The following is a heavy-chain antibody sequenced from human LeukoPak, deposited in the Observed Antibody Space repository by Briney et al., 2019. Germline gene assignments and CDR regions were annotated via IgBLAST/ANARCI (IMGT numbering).Heavy chain of an antibody. CDR3: AKRGVVIRVILVGFHKEAYYFDS. J-gene: IGHJ4*02. V-gene: IGHV3-23*01. Sequence: PGGSLRLSCAVSGITLSNYGKSWVRQAPGKGLEWVAGISGSGGSTNYAESVKGRFTVSRDNRKNTLFLQMNSLTAEDTAVYFCAKRGVVIRVILVGFHKEAYYFDSWGQGALVTVSS. D-gene: IGHD3-22*01. CDR2: ISGSGGST. CDR1: GITLSNYG.